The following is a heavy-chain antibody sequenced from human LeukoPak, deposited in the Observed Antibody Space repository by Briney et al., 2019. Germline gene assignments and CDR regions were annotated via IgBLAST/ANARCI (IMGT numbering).Heavy chain of an antibody. J-gene: IGHJ4*02. Sequence: SETLSLTCTVSGGSLNFYYWSWIRQPAGKGLEWIGRIYSTGSTNYSPSLKSRVNMSVDKSKNQFSLNLSSVTAADTAVYYCARGIADPYSFDSWGQGTLVTVSS. CDR3: ARGIADPYSFDS. D-gene: IGHD6-13*01. V-gene: IGHV4-4*07. CDR2: IYSTGST. CDR1: GGSLNFYY.